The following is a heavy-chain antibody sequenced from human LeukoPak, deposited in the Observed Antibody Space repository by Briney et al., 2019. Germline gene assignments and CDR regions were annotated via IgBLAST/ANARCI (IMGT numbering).Heavy chain of an antibody. CDR2: IYYSGST. V-gene: IGHV4-59*01. CDR1: GGSISSYY. Sequence: SETLSLTCTVSGGSISSYYWSWIRQPPGKGLEWIGYIYYSGSTNYNPSLKSRVTISVDTSKNQFSLKLSSVTAADTAVYYCASLAYYYYYMDVWGKGTTVTISS. J-gene: IGHJ6*03. CDR3: ASLAYYYYYMDV.